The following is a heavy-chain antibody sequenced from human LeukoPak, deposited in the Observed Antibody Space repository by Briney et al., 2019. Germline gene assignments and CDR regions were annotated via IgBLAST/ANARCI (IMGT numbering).Heavy chain of an antibody. Sequence: ASVKVSCKASGYTFTSYGISWVRQAPGQGLEWMGWINTNAGNPTYAQAFTGRFVFSLDTSVNTAYLQISSLKAEDTAVYYCARWAYDSGGYSQYYFDYWGQGTLVTVSS. D-gene: IGHD3-22*01. V-gene: IGHV7-4-1*02. CDR3: ARWAYDSGGYSQYYFDY. CDR1: GYTFTSYG. CDR2: INTNAGNP. J-gene: IGHJ4*02.